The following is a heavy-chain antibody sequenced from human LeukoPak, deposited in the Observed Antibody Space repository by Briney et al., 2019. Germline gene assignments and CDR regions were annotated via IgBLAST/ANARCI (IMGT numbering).Heavy chain of an antibody. CDR2: IYYSGST. D-gene: IGHD3-10*01. V-gene: IGHV4-39*02. Sequence: SETLSLTCTVSGGSISSSSYYWGWIRQPPGKGLEWIGSIYYSGSTYYNPSLKSRVTISVDTSKNQFSLKLNSVTAADTAVYYCARDYGSVPGAFDIWGQGTMVTVSS. CDR1: GGSISSSSYY. CDR3: ARDYGSVPGAFDI. J-gene: IGHJ3*02.